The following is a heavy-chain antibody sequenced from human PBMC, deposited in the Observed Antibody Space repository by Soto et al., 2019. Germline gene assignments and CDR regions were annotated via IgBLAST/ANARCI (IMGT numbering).Heavy chain of an antibody. Sequence: SETLSLTCTVSGGSVSSGGYYWSWIRQHPGKGLEWIGYIYYSGSTYYNPSLKSRVTISVDTSKNQFSLKLSSVTAADTAVYYCARDKRDNYYFDYWGQGTLVTVSS. CDR3: ARDKRDNYYFDY. D-gene: IGHD2-15*01. J-gene: IGHJ4*02. CDR2: IYYSGST. CDR1: GGSVSSGGYY. V-gene: IGHV4-31*03.